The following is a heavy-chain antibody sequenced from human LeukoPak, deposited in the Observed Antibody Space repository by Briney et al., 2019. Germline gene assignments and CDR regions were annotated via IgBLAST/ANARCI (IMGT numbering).Heavy chain of an antibody. Sequence: PGGSLRLSCAASGFTLSSYEMHWVRQPSGKGLEWVSAVGVGHDTFYGDSVKGRFTISRDNARNSVYLQMHSLRAGDTGVYYCARESGGSGTLPYDFWGHGTMVTVSS. J-gene: IGHJ3*01. CDR2: VGVGHDT. V-gene: IGHV3-13*01. CDR1: GFTLSSYE. CDR3: ARESGGSGTLPYDF. D-gene: IGHD3-10*01.